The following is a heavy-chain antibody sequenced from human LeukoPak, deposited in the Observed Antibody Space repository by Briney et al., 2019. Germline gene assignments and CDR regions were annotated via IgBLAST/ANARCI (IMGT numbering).Heavy chain of an antibody. D-gene: IGHD3-3*01. J-gene: IGHJ4*02. Sequence: GGYLRLSCAASGFTFSNYAMSWVRQAPGKGLEWVSAISGSGDSTYYADSVKGRFTISRDSSMETLYLQMNSLRAEDTATYFCAKRLSFGVAIGDFDYWGQGTLVTVSS. CDR1: GFTFSNYA. V-gene: IGHV3-23*01. CDR3: AKRLSFGVAIGDFDY. CDR2: ISGSGDST.